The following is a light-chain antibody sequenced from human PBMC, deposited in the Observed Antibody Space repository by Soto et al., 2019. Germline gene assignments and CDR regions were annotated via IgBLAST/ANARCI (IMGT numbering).Light chain of an antibody. CDR3: CSWAGSSTFYF. J-gene: IGLJ1*01. CDR2: EVS. CDR1: TTDVGSYKL. V-gene: IGLV2-23*02. Sequence: QSVLTQPASVSGSPGQSITISCTGTTTDVGSYKLVSWYQQHPGKAPKLMIYEVSRRPSGVSNRFSGSKSGNTASLTISGLQAEVEADYYCCSWAGSSTFYFFGSGTKVTVL.